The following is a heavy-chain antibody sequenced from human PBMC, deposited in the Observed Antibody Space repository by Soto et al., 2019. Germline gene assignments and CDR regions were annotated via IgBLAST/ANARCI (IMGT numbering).Heavy chain of an antibody. D-gene: IGHD3-16*02. CDR3: ARVPPSDYDYVWGSYRPTDAFDI. CDR2: IYHSGST. Sequence: QVQLQESGPGLVKPSGTLSLTCAVSGGSISSSNWWSWVRQPPGKGLEWIGEIYHSGSTNYNPSLNSRVTISVDKSKNQFSLKLSSVTAADTAVYYCARVPPSDYDYVWGSYRPTDAFDIWGQGTMVTVSS. V-gene: IGHV4-4*02. J-gene: IGHJ3*02. CDR1: GGSISSSNW.